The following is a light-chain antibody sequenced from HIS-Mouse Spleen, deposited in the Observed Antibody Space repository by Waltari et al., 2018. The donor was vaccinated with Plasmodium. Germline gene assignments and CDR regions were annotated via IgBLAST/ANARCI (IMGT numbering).Light chain of an antibody. J-gene: IGKJ3*01. CDR2: DAS. CDR1: QSVSSY. V-gene: IGKV3-11*01. CDR3: QQRSNWPRVLT. Sequence: EIVLTQSPATRSLSHGKRATLSCRASQSVSSYFARYQQKPDQAPSLLTYDASNRATGMPARFSGSGSGTDFTLTISSLEPEDFAVYYCQQRSNWPRVLTFGPGTKVDIK.